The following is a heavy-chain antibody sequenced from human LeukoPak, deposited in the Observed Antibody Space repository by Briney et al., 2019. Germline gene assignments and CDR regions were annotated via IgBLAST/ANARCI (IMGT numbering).Heavy chain of an antibody. Sequence: PGRSLRLSCAASGFTFNSYAIHWVRQAPGKGLEWVAAISYDGSNKYYADSVKGRFTISRDNSKNTLYLQLNSLRPEDTAVYYCARDQLAYSGYDTLFDYWGQGTLVTVSS. J-gene: IGHJ4*02. V-gene: IGHV3-30*04. CDR1: GFTFNSYA. CDR3: ARDQLAYSGYDTLFDY. D-gene: IGHD5-12*01. CDR2: ISYDGSNK.